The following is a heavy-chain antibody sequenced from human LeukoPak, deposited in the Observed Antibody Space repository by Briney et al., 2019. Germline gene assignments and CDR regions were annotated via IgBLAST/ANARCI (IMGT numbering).Heavy chain of an antibody. Sequence: GGSLRLSCAASGFTFSSYSMYWVRQAPGKGLEWVSSISSSSSYIYYADSVKARFTISRDNAKNSLYLQMNSLRAEDTAVYYCARAPYNWNDLPIDYWGQGTLVTVSS. CDR2: ISSSSSYI. CDR3: ARAPYNWNDLPIDY. D-gene: IGHD1-20*01. V-gene: IGHV3-21*01. J-gene: IGHJ4*02. CDR1: GFTFSSYS.